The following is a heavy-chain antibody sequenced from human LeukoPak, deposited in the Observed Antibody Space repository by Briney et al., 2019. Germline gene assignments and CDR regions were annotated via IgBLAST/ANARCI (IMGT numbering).Heavy chain of an antibody. J-gene: IGHJ4*02. CDR3: ARHLRYYYDSSGHGLDY. CDR2: IYPGDSDT. Sequence: GESLKISCKGSGYSFTSYWIGGVRQMPGKGLEWMGIIYPGDSDTRYSPSFQGQVTISADKSISTAYLQWSSLKASDTAMYYCARHLRYYYDSSGHGLDYWGQGTLVTVSS. D-gene: IGHD3-22*01. CDR1: GYSFTSYW. V-gene: IGHV5-51*01.